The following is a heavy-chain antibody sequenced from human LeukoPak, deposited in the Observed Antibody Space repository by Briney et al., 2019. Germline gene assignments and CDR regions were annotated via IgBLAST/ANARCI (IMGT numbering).Heavy chain of an antibody. CDR3: AREPYCSGGSCYSIDY. D-gene: IGHD2-15*01. CDR2: INPNSGGT. V-gene: IGHV1-2*02. CDR1: GYTFTGYY. Sequence: ASVKVSCKASGYTFTGYYMHWVRQAPGQGLEWMGWINPNSGGTNYAQKFQGRVTMTRDTSISTAYMELSRLRSDDTAVYYCAREPYCSGGSCYSIDYWGQRTLVTVSS. J-gene: IGHJ4*02.